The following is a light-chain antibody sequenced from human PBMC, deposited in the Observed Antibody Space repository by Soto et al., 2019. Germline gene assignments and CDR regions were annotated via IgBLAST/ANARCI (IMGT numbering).Light chain of an antibody. V-gene: IGLV2-8*01. CDR1: SSDVGGYNY. J-gene: IGLJ1*01. Sequence: LTQPPSASGSPGQSVTISCTGTSSDVGGYNYVPWYQQHPGKAPKLMIYEVSKRPSGVPDRFSGSKSGNTASLTVSGLQAEDEADYYCSSYAGSNNVFGTGTKVTVL. CDR3: SSYAGSNNV. CDR2: EVS.